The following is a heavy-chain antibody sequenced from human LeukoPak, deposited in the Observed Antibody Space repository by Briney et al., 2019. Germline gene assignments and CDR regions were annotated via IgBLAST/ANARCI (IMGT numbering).Heavy chain of an antibody. Sequence: PSETLSLTCTVSGGSISSSSYYWGWIRQPPGKGLEWIGSIYHSGSTYYNPSLKSRVTISVDTSKNQFSLKLSSVTAADTAVYYCARLDYYYMDVWGKGTTVTVSS. CDR1: GGSISSSSYY. CDR2: IYHSGST. CDR3: ARLDYYYMDV. V-gene: IGHV4-39*07. J-gene: IGHJ6*03.